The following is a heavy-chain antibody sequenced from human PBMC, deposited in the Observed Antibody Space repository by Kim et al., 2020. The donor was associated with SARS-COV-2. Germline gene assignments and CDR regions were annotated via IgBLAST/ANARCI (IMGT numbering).Heavy chain of an antibody. J-gene: IGHJ6*02. D-gene: IGHD6-25*01. CDR1: GGSISSSNW. V-gene: IGHV4-4*02. CDR3: ARDRRWRSPPPHPAAAKGVSYGMDV. Sequence: SETLSLTCAVSGGSISSSNWWSWVRQPPGKGLEWIGEIYHSGSTNYNPSLKSRVTISVDKSKNQFSLKLSSVTAADTAVYYCARDRRWRSPPPHPAAAKGVSYGMDVWGQGTTVTVSS. CDR2: IYHSGST.